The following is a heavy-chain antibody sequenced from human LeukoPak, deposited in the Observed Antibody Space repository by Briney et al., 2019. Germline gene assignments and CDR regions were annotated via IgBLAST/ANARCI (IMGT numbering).Heavy chain of an antibody. J-gene: IGHJ5*01. Sequence: SETLSLTCTVSGGSINSVGNYWSWVRQYPGKGLEWIGNIYYSGNTYYNPSLNSRLTISVDTSKNQFSLRLDSVTAADTAVYYCARVDTMVRGVINWFDSWGQGTLVIVSS. V-gene: IGHV4-31*03. CDR1: GGSINSVGNY. D-gene: IGHD3-10*01. CDR3: ARVDTMVRGVINWFDS. CDR2: IYYSGNT.